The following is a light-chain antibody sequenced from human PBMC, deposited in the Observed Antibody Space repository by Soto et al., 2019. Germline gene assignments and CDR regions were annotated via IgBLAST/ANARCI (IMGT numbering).Light chain of an antibody. V-gene: IGLV1-51*01. CDR1: SSNIGNNY. J-gene: IGLJ2*01. Sequence: HSALTQPPSVSAAPGQKVTISCSGISSNIGNNYVSWYQQLPGTAPKLLIYDNNKRPSGIPDRFSGSKSGTSATLGITGLQTGDEADYYCGTWDSSLSAGVFGGGTKLTVL. CDR2: DNN. CDR3: GTWDSSLSAGV.